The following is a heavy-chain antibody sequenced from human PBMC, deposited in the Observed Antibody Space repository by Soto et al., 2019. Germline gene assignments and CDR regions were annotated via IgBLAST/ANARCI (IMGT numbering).Heavy chain of an antibody. Sequence: PSETLSLTCTVSGGSISSSSYYWGWIRQPPGKGLEWIGSIYYSGSTYYNPSLKSRVTISVDTSKNQFSLKLSSVTAADTAVYYCALDLEMATTIDYWGQGTLVTVSS. J-gene: IGHJ4*02. CDR3: ALDLEMATTIDY. CDR1: GGSISSSSYY. V-gene: IGHV4-39*01. CDR2: IYYSGST. D-gene: IGHD1-1*01.